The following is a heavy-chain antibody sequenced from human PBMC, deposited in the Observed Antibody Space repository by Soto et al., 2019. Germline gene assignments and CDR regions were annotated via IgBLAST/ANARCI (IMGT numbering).Heavy chain of an antibody. V-gene: IGHV3-30*18. CDR2: ISYDGSNK. CDR1: GFTFSSYG. D-gene: IGHD3-22*01. CDR3: AKELSGYDSSGYYYPLDY. Sequence: WGSLRLSCAASGFTFSSYGMLWVRQAPGKGLEWVAVISYDGSNKYYADSVKGRFTISRDNSKNTLYLQMNSLRAEDTAVYYCAKELSGYDSSGYYYPLDYWGQGTLVTVSS. J-gene: IGHJ4*02.